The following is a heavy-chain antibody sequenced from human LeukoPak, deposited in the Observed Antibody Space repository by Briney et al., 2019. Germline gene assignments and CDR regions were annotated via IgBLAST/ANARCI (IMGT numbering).Heavy chain of an antibody. D-gene: IGHD3-22*01. Sequence: ASVKVSCKASGYTFTSYYMHWVRQAPGQGLEWMGIINPSGGSTSCAQKFQGRVTMTRDTSTSTVYMELSSLRSEDTAVYYCARDWSADYYDSSGYYYAFDYWGQGTLVTVSS. J-gene: IGHJ4*02. CDR3: ARDWSADYYDSSGYYYAFDY. CDR2: INPSGGST. V-gene: IGHV1-46*01. CDR1: GYTFTSYY.